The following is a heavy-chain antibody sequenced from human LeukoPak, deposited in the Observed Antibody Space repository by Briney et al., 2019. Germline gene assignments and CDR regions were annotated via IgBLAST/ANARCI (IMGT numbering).Heavy chain of an antibody. CDR1: GFTFSSYG. J-gene: IGHJ4*02. V-gene: IGHV3-30*18. CDR3: AKAPWSSGRLTFDY. Sequence: PGRSLGLSCAASGFTFSSYGIHWVRQAPGKGLEWVAGISYDGNKIHYADSVKGRFTISRDNSKNTLYLQMNSLRAEDTAVYYCAKAPWSSGRLTFDYWGQGTLVTVSS. CDR2: ISYDGNKI. D-gene: IGHD3-10*01.